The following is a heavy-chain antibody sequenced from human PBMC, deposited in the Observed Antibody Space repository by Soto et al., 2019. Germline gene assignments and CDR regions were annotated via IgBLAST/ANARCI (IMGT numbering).Heavy chain of an antibody. V-gene: IGHV3-23*01. CDR3: AKGPDYYYDTSGFHDY. J-gene: IGHJ4*02. D-gene: IGHD3-22*01. CDR2: TTGSGDST. CDR1: GFSFSDYA. Sequence: GGSLRLSCAASGFSFSDYAMGWVRQAPGKGLEWVSATTGSGDSTSYTDSVKGRFTISRHNSKNTLYLHMNTLRAEDTAVYYCAKGPDYYYDTSGFHDYWGQGTLVTVSS.